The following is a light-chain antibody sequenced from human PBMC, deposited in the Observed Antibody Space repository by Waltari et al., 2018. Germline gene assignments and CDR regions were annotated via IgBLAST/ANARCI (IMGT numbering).Light chain of an antibody. Sequence: DIQVTQSPSTLSASVGDSVTITCRTSQSINKWVSWYQQKPGKTPKLLIYRASSLESGVPSRFRGSGSATEFTLSISGLQPDDVATYYCQQYKSYPYTFGQGTKVEI. J-gene: IGKJ2*01. CDR1: QSINKW. V-gene: IGKV1-5*03. CDR2: RAS. CDR3: QQYKSYPYT.